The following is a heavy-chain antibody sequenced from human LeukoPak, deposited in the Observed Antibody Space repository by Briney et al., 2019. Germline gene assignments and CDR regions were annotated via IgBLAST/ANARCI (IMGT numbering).Heavy chain of an antibody. CDR1: GYTFTSYG. Sequence: ASVKVSCKASGYTFTSYGISWVRQAPGQGLEWMGWISAYNGNTNYAQKLQGRVTMTTDTSTSTAYMELRSLRSDDTAVYYCARGTVDIVVVPAAIHYYYYYMDVWGKGTTVTV. V-gene: IGHV1-18*01. D-gene: IGHD2-2*03. CDR2: ISAYNGNT. J-gene: IGHJ6*03. CDR3: ARGTVDIVVVPAAIHYYYYYMDV.